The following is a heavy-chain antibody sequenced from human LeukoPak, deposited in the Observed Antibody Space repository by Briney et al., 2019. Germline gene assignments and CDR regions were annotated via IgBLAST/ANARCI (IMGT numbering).Heavy chain of an antibody. D-gene: IGHD3-22*01. V-gene: IGHV5-51*01. CDR1: GYSLTSYW. CDR3: ARRLFGRVVMDAFDI. Sequence: GESLKISCKGSGYSLTSYWIGWVRQMPGEGLEWMGIIYPGDSDTRYSPSFQGQVTTSADKSISTAYLQWSSLKASDTAMYYCARRLFGRVVMDAFDIWGQGTMVTVSS. CDR2: IYPGDSDT. J-gene: IGHJ3*02.